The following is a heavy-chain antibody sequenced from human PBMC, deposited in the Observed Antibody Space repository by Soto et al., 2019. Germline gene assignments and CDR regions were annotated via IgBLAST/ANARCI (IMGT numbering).Heavy chain of an antibody. V-gene: IGHV3-9*01. Sequence: EVQLVESGGGLVQPGRSLRLSCAASGFTFDDYAMHWVRQAPGKGLEWVSGISWNSGSIGYADSVKGRFTISRDNAKNSLYLQMNSLRAEDTTLYYCAKDTAHYYGSGSYFDYWGQGTLVTVSS. J-gene: IGHJ4*02. CDR1: GFTFDDYA. CDR2: ISWNSGSI. D-gene: IGHD3-10*01. CDR3: AKDTAHYYGSGSYFDY.